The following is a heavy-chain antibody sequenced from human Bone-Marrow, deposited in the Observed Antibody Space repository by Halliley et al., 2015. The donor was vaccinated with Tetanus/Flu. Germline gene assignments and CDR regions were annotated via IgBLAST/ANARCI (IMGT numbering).Heavy chain of an antibody. D-gene: IGHD1-26*01. CDR2: IFYSGTT. V-gene: IGHV4-59*12. J-gene: IGHJ4*02. CDR1: GASMSGYY. Sequence: LRLSCTVSGASMSGYYWSWLRQSPGGRLEYIGYIFYSGTTNYNPSLRSRVTISVDTSKRQFSLNVRSVTAADTAIYYCARGIRSTSSPRPFDDWGQGMQVAVSS. CDR3: ARGIRSTSSPRPFDD.